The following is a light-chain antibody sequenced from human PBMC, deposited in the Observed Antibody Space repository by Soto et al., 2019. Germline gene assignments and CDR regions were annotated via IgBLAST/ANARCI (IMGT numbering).Light chain of an antibody. V-gene: IGKV1-6*01. CDR1: QGIRSN. Sequence: AIQMTQSPSSLSASVGDRVTITCRASQGIRSNLGWYQQKPGKAPKLLIYAASRLQSGVPSRFSGSGSGTDFTLTISSLQPEDFATYFCQQSYSTPPWTFGQGTKVDIK. J-gene: IGKJ1*01. CDR2: AAS. CDR3: QQSYSTPPWT.